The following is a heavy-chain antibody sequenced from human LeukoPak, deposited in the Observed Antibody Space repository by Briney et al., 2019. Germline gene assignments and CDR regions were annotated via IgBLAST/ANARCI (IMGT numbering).Heavy chain of an antibody. CDR3: ARDYGDYVVDY. D-gene: IGHD4-17*01. Sequence: SETLSLTCTVSGASIGSYYWSWIRQPPGKGLEWIGYINYSGSTNYNPSLKSRVTISVDTSKNQFSLKLSSVTAADTAVYYCARDYGDYVVDYWGQGTLVTVSS. CDR1: GASIGSYY. J-gene: IGHJ4*02. V-gene: IGHV4-59*01. CDR2: INYSGST.